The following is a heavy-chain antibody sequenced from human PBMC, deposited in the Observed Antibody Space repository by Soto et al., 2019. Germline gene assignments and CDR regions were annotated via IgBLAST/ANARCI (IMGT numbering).Heavy chain of an antibody. CDR1: AYTFTSYD. CDR2: MNPNNGNT. CDR3: ARGPRNWGFDS. D-gene: IGHD7-27*01. V-gene: IGHV1-8*01. Sequence: QVQLVQSGAEVKKPGASVKVSCKAAAYTFTSYDINWVRQATGQDFEWMGWMNPNNGNTDYAQKFKGRVTMTRDTSKSTDFMELSSLTSEDTAVDYCARGPRNWGFDSWGQGTLVTVSS. J-gene: IGHJ4*02.